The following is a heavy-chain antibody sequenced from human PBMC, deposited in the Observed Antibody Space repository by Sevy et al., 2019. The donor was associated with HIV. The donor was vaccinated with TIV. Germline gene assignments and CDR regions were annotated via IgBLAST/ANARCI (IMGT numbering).Heavy chain of an antibody. D-gene: IGHD1-26*01. V-gene: IGHV1-2*02. CDR1: GYTFTGYY. CDR3: ARAVSGSYPSFDY. Sequence: ASVKVSCKASGYTFTGYYMHWVRQAPGQGLEWMGWINPNSGGTNYAQKFQGRVTMTRDTSISTAYMELSRLRSDDTAVYYCARAVSGSYPSFDYWGQRTLVTVSS. J-gene: IGHJ4*02. CDR2: INPNSGGT.